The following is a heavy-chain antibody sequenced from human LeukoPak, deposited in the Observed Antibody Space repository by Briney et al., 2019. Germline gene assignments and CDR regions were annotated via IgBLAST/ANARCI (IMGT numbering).Heavy chain of an antibody. V-gene: IGHV1-2*02. CDR2: INPNSGGT. Sequence: ASVKVSCKASGYTFTGYYMHWVRQAPGQGLEWMGWINPNSGGTNYAQKFQGRVTMTRDTSISTAYMELSSLRSEDTAVYYCARLTNRGSYYYYSYYMDVWGKGTTVTISS. D-gene: IGHD1-26*01. J-gene: IGHJ6*03. CDR1: GYTFTGYY. CDR3: ARLTNRGSYYYYSYYMDV.